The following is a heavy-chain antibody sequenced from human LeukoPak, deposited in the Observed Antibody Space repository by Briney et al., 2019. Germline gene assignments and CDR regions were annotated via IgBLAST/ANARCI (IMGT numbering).Heavy chain of an antibody. CDR1: GYTFTSYD. V-gene: IGHV1-8*01. CDR2: MNPNSGNT. J-gene: IGHJ6*03. D-gene: IGHD2-2*01. Sequence: ASVKVSCKASGYTFTSYDINWVRQATGQGLAWMGWMNPNSGNTGYAQKFQGRVTMTRNTSISTAYMELSSLRSEDTAVYYCARGLGYCSSTSCPPYYYYYYMDVWGKGTTVTVSS. CDR3: ARGLGYCSSTSCPPYYYYYYMDV.